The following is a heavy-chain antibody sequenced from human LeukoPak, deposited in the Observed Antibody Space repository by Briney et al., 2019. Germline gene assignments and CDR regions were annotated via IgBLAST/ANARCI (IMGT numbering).Heavy chain of an antibody. D-gene: IGHD2-21*01. CDR3: ARGGWGYVNY. V-gene: IGHV3-7*03. Sequence: GGSLRLSCAASGFTFSSYAMSWVRQAPGKGLEWVANIKQDGSEKYYVASVKGRFTISRDNAKSSLYLQMTSLRAEDTALYYCARGGWGYVNYWGQGTQVTFSS. CDR1: GFTFSSYA. CDR2: IKQDGSEK. J-gene: IGHJ4*02.